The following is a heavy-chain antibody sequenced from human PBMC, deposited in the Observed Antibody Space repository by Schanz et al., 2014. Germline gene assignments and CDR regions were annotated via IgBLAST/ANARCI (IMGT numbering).Heavy chain of an antibody. CDR1: GGTFSTYP. Sequence: QVQLVQSGAEVKKPGASVKVSCKASGGTFSTYPINWLRQAPGQGLEWMGWITAYNGDTNYAQKLQGRVTMTADTSTSTAYMDLRSLRSDDTAVYYCARDRRRYCSTASCLHDNWFDPWGQGTLVIVSS. CDR3: ARDRRRYCSTASCLHDNWFDP. D-gene: IGHD2-2*01. V-gene: IGHV1-18*04. CDR2: ITAYNGDT. J-gene: IGHJ5*02.